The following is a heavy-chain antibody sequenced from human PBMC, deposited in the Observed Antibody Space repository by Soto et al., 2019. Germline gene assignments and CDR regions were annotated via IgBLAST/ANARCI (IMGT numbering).Heavy chain of an antibody. V-gene: IGHV1-18*01. CDR3: ARDRTHQGGNSVKGFDY. CDR1: GYTFTSYG. D-gene: IGHD2-21*02. CDR2: ISAYNGNT. J-gene: IGHJ4*02. Sequence: QVQLVQSGAEVKKPGASVKVSCKASGYTFTSYGISWVRQAPGQGLEWMGWISAYNGNTNYAQKLQGRVSMTTDTSTSTAYMELRSLRSDDTPVYYCARDRTHQGGNSVKGFDYWGQGTLVTVSS.